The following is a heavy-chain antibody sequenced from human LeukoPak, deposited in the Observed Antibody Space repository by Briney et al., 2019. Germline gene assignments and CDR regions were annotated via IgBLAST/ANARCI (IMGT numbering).Heavy chain of an antibody. CDR2: ISSSSSYI. CDR1: GVTFSSYS. V-gene: IGHV3-21*01. D-gene: IGHD6-25*01. J-gene: IGHJ4*02. CDR3: ARKGPGAAAALDY. Sequence: GGSLRLSCAASGVTFSSYSMNWVRHAPGKGLEWVSSISSSSSYIYYADSVKGRFTISRDNAKNSLYLQMNSLRAEDTAVYYCARKGPGAAAALDYGGQGSLVTV.